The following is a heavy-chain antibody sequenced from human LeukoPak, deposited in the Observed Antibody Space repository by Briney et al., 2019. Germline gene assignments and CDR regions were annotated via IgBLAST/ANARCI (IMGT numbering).Heavy chain of an antibody. V-gene: IGHV3-23*01. Sequence: PWGTLRLTCAASGLTFSSNSMSWVRQAPGSSQDSSFSSGGSGGGTYYADSVKGRFTISRDNSKNLLYLQMNSLRAEVTAVYYCSKVMTRTMVRGGRPSDYWGQGTLVTVSS. CDR3: SKVMTRTMVRGGRPSDY. J-gene: IGHJ4*02. D-gene: IGHD3-10*01. CDR1: GLTFSSNS. CDR2: SGGSGGGT.